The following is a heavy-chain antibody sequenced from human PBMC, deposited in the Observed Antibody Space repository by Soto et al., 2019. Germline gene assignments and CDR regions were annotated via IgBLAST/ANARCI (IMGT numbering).Heavy chain of an antibody. CDR1: GFTFSSYA. CDR3: AKAVPVSSSLDAYYFDY. V-gene: IGHV3-23*01. Sequence: GSLRLSCAASGFTFSSYAMSWVRQAPGKGLEWVSAISGSGGSTYYADSVKGRFTISRDNSKNTLYLQMNSLRAEDTAVYYCAKAVPVSSSLDAYYFDYWSQGTLVTVYS. D-gene: IGHD6-6*01. J-gene: IGHJ4*02. CDR2: ISGSGGST.